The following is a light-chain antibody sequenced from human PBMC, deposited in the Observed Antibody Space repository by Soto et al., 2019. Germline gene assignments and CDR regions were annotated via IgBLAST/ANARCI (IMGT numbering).Light chain of an antibody. CDR3: QQYGSSVYT. V-gene: IGKV3-20*01. Sequence: EIVLTQSPGTLSLSPGEGASLSCKASQSVYNNYLAWYQHKPGRSPRLLIYGASTRAAGIPDRFSGSGSGTDFTLTITRLDPEDVAIYYCQQYGSSVYTFGQGTKVEI. CDR1: QSVYNNY. CDR2: GAS. J-gene: IGKJ2*01.